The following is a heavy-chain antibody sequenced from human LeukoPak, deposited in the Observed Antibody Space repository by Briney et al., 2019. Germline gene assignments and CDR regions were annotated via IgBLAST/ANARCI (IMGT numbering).Heavy chain of an antibody. CDR2: ISGSSGYI. Sequence: GALRLSCAASGFTFSSYSMNWVRQAPGKGLEWVSSISGSSGYIYYADSVKGRFTISRDNSKNTLYLQMNSLRAEDTAVYYCAKDSLKNYYDSSGYSDYWGQGTLVTVSS. CDR1: GFTFSSYS. CDR3: AKDSLKNYYDSSGYSDY. D-gene: IGHD3-22*01. V-gene: IGHV3-21*01. J-gene: IGHJ4*02.